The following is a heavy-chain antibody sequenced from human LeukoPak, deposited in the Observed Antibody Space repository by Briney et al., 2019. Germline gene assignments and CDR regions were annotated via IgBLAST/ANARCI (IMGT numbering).Heavy chain of an antibody. CDR1: GFTFDDYG. J-gene: IGHJ4*02. Sequence: PGGSLRLSCAASGFTFDDYGMSWVRQAPGKGLEWVSGINWNGGSTGYADSVKGRFTISRDNAKNSLYLQMNSLRTEDTGLYHCASEVGYRSLGYLGQGTLVTVSS. CDR3: ASEVGYRSLGY. CDR2: INWNGGST. V-gene: IGHV3-20*01. D-gene: IGHD3-3*01.